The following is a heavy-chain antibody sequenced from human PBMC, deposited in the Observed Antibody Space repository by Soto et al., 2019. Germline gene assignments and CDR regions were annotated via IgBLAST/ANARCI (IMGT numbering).Heavy chain of an antibody. CDR2: MSPNSGNT. CDR1: GYTFTSYD. CDR3: ARGVKYGAYSRWFDP. J-gene: IGHJ5*02. Sequence: QVQLVQSGAEVRKPGASVKVPCKASGYTFTSYDINWVRQATGQGLEYLGWMSPNSGNTGYVQKFQGRVTMTWDTSLTTAYMELSSLRSEDTAVYFCARGVKYGAYSRWFDPWGQGTLVTVSS. D-gene: IGHD4-17*01. V-gene: IGHV1-8*01.